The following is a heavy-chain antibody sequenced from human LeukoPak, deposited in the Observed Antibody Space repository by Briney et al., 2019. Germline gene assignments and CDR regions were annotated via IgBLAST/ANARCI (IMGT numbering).Heavy chain of an antibody. V-gene: IGHV1-18*01. Sequence: GASVKVSCKXSGYTFTSYGINWVRQAPGQGLEWMGWISAYNGNTNYAQKLQGRVTMTTGTSTSTAYMELRSLRSDDTAVYYCARDVGYRNWFDPWGQGTLVTVSS. CDR2: ISAYNGNT. J-gene: IGHJ5*02. D-gene: IGHD5-24*01. CDR1: GYTFTSYG. CDR3: ARDVGYRNWFDP.